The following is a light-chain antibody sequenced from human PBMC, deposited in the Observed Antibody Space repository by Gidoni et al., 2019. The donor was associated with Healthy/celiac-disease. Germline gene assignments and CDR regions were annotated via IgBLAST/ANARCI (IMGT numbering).Light chain of an antibody. CDR2: GAS. CDR1: QSVSSSY. J-gene: IGKJ2*01. Sequence: EILFTQSPGTLSLSPGERATLSCRASQSVSSSYLAWYQQKPGQAPRLLIYGASSRDTGIPDRFSGSGSGTDFTLTISSLEPEDFAVYYCQQYGSSPLTFGQGTKLEIK. V-gene: IGKV3-20*01. CDR3: QQYGSSPLT.